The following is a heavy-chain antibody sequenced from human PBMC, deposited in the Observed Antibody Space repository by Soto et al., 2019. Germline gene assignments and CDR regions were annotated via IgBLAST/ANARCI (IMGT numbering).Heavy chain of an antibody. J-gene: IGHJ4*02. D-gene: IGHD2-21*02. V-gene: IGHV1-69*13. CDR3: AAAYCGGDCYSRFFDY. CDR1: GGTFSSYA. CDR2: IIPTFGTA. Sequence: GASVKVSCKASGGTFSSYAISWVRQAPGQGLEWMGGIIPTFGTANYAQKFQGRVTITADESTSTAYMELSSLRSEDTAVYYCAAAYCGGDCYSRFFDYWGQGTLVTVSS.